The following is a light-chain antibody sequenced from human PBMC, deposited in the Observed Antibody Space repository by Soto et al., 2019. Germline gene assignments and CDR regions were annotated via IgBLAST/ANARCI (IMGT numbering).Light chain of an antibody. CDR2: EVS. V-gene: IGLV2-14*01. Sequence: QSVLTQPASVSGSPGQSITISCTGTSSDVGGYNYVSWYQQHPGKAPKHMIYEVSNRPSGVSNRFSGSMSGNTASLTISGIHAENAGEYYRSFDTSRRPHGVFGGGTK. CDR1: SSDVGGYNY. J-gene: IGLJ3*02. CDR3: SFDTSRRPHGV.